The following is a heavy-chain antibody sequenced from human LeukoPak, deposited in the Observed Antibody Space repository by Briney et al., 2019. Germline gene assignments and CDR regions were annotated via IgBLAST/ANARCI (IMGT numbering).Heavy chain of an antibody. V-gene: IGHV3-23*01. D-gene: IGHD3-3*01. CDR3: AKVGFTYYDFWSGYQFDY. CDR1: GFTFSSYA. CDR2: ISGSGGST. Sequence: GGSLRLSCAASGFTFSSYAMSWVRQAPGKGLEWVSAISGSGGSTYYADSVKGRFTISRDNSKNTLYLQMNSLRAEDTAVFYWAKVGFTYYDFWSGYQFDYGGQGTLVTVS. J-gene: IGHJ4*02.